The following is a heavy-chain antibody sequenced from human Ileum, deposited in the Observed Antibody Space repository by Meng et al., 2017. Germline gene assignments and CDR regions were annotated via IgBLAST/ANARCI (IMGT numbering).Heavy chain of an antibody. CDR1: GGNLSSYA. J-gene: IGHJ4*02. Sequence: QGPVVQAGAWGKKPGSVVKVYCKASGGNLSSYAISWVRQAPGQGLEWMGGIIPIFGTANYAQKFQGRVTITADKSTSTAYMELSSLRSEDTAVYYCARGSLWFGELTAQDYWGQGTLVTVSS. V-gene: IGHV1-69*06. CDR3: ARGSLWFGELTAQDY. CDR2: IIPIFGTA. D-gene: IGHD3-10*01.